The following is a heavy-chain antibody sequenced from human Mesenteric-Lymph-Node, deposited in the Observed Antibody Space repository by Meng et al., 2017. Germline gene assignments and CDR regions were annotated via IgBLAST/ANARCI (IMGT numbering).Heavy chain of an antibody. Sequence: GGSLRLSCAASRFNFHSYWMSWVRQAPGKGLEWVANIKQDGSEIFYVDSVKGRFTISRDNAKNTLYLQMNSLRAEDTAVYYCARGGGQGMHAFDIWGQGTMVTVSS. D-gene: IGHD3-16*01. J-gene: IGHJ3*02. CDR3: ARGGGQGMHAFDI. V-gene: IGHV3-7*01. CDR1: RFNFHSYW. CDR2: IKQDGSEI.